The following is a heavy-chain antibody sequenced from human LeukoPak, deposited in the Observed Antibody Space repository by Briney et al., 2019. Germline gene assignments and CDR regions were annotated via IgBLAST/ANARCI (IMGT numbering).Heavy chain of an antibody. CDR1: GYTFTSYY. V-gene: IGHV1-46*01. J-gene: IGHJ4*02. D-gene: IGHD3-22*01. CDR2: INPSGGST. Sequence: ASVTVFCKASGYTFTSYYMHWVRQAPGQGLEWMGIINPSGGSTSYAQTFQGRVTKTRDMSTSTVYMELSSLRSEDTAEYYCARGGYYYDSSGPFDYWGQGTLVTVSS. CDR3: ARGGYYYDSSGPFDY.